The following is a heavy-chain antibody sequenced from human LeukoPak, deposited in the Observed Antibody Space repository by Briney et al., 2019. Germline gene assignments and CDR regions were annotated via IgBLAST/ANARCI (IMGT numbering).Heavy chain of an antibody. CDR2: ISAYNGNT. Sequence: ASVKVSCKASGYTFTSYGISWVRQAPGQGLEWMGWISAYNGNTNYAQKLQGRVTMTTDTSTSTAYMELRSLRSEDTAVYYCASLVETDTRAFDIWGQGTMVTVSS. CDR1: GYTFTSYG. J-gene: IGHJ3*02. CDR3: ASLVETDTRAFDI. V-gene: IGHV1-18*01. D-gene: IGHD5-24*01.